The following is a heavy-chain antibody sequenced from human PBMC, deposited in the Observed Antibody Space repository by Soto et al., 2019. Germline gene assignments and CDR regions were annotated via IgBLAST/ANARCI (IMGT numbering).Heavy chain of an antibody. CDR2: ISSSGSTI. CDR1: GFTFSSYE. CDR3: ARVHYDSSGYYSALYDY. Sequence: LRLSCAASGFTFSSYEMNWVRQAPGKGMEWVSYISSSGSTIYYADSVKGRFTISRDNAKNSLYLQMNSLRAEDTAVYYCARVHYDSSGYYSALYDYWGQGTLVTVSS. V-gene: IGHV3-48*03. J-gene: IGHJ4*02. D-gene: IGHD3-22*01.